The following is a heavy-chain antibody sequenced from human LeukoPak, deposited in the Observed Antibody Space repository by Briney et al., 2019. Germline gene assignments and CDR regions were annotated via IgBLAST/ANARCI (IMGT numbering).Heavy chain of an antibody. CDR1: GYTFTGYY. Sequence: GASVKVSCKASGYTFTGYYIHWVRQAPGQGLEWMGWINPYGGGTNSAQKLQGRVTVTRDTSITTAYMELSRLTSDDTAVYYCAKGDGYSSTRPFDYWGQGTLVTVSS. CDR2: INPYGGGT. V-gene: IGHV1-2*02. CDR3: AKGDGYSSTRPFDY. D-gene: IGHD6-13*01. J-gene: IGHJ4*02.